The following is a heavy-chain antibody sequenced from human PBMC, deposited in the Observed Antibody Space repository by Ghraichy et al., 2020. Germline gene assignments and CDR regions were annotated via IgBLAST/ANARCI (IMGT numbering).Heavy chain of an antibody. Sequence: GSLSLTCTVSGGSISSYYWSWIRQPPGKGLEWIGYIYYSGSTNYNPSLKSRVTISVDTSKNQFSLKLSSVTATDTAVYYCARHTEVTYYFDYWGQGTLVTVSS. D-gene: IGHD4-23*01. J-gene: IGHJ4*02. CDR2: IYYSGST. V-gene: IGHV4-59*08. CDR1: GGSISSYY. CDR3: ARHTEVTYYFDY.